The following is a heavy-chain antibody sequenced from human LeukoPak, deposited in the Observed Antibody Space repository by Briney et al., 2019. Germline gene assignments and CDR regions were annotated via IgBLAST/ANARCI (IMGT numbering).Heavy chain of an antibody. CDR3: ARWVATPRGYFDY. CDR2: IYYSGST. D-gene: IGHD5-12*01. CDR1: GGSISSSDYY. J-gene: IGHJ4*02. Sequence: PSETLSPTCTVSGGSISSSDYYWGWIRQPPGKGLEWIGNIYYSGSTYYNPSLKSRVTIYVDTSKNQFSLKLNSVTAADTAVYYCARWVATPRGYFDYWGQGTLVTVSS. V-gene: IGHV4-39*01.